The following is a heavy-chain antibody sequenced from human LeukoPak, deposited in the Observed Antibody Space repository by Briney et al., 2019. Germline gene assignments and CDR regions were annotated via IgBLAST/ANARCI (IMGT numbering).Heavy chain of an antibody. Sequence: PGWSLTLSCPASGFTFSNAWMSWVRQAPGKGLEWVGHIKSKTDGGTTDYAAPVKGRFTISRDDSKNTLYLQMNSLKTEDTAVYYCTTVSSVYGDPKDYCGQGTLVTVSS. CDR3: TTVSSVYGDPKDY. V-gene: IGHV3-15*01. D-gene: IGHD4-17*01. J-gene: IGHJ4*02. CDR1: GFTFSNAW. CDR2: IKSKTDGGTT.